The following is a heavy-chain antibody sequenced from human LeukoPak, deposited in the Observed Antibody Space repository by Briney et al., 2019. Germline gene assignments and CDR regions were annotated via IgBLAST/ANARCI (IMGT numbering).Heavy chain of an antibody. D-gene: IGHD1-7*01. CDR2: INPKTGGT. Sequence: GASVTVSCKASGYTVTDYYFHWLRQAPGQGLEWMGWINPKTGGTKFLQKFQGRVTMTRDTSISTAYMELSRLTDDDTAVYYCARVQGWVWNFFSDYYMDVWGKGTTVIVSS. CDR1: GYTVTDYY. CDR3: ARVQGWVWNFFSDYYMDV. V-gene: IGHV1-2*02. J-gene: IGHJ6*03.